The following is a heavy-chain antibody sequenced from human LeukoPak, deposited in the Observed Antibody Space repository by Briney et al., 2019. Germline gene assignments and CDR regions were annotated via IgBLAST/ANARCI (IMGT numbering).Heavy chain of an antibody. CDR2: IYPGDSDT. D-gene: IGHD2-2*01. J-gene: IGHJ4*02. CDR3: ARYYCSSTSCYGFDY. V-gene: IGHV5-51*01. Sequence: GGSLRLSSTGSGYSFTSYWIGWVRQMPGKGLEWMGIIYPGDSDTRYSPSFQGQVTISADKSISTAYLQWSSLKASDTAMYYCARYYCSSTSCYGFDYWGQGTLVTVSS. CDR1: GYSFTSYW.